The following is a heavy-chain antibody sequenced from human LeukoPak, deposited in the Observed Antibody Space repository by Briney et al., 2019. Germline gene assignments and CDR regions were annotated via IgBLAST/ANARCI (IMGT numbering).Heavy chain of an antibody. CDR3: ARERMRYGDYS. D-gene: IGHD4-17*01. CDR2: TYYSGST. J-gene: IGHJ4*02. CDR1: GGSISSGGYY. V-gene: IGHV4-31*03. Sequence: SETLSLTCTVSGGSISSGGYYWSWIRQHPGKGLEWIGYTYYSGSTYYNPSLKSRVTISVDTSKNQFSLKLSSVTAADTAVYYCARERMRYGDYSWGQGALVTVSS.